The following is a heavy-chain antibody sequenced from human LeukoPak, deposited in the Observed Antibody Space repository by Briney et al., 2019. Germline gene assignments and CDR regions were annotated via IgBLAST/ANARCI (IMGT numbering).Heavy chain of an antibody. CDR3: AGDGGGDIVVAFAFDI. CDR1: GFTFSNYW. J-gene: IGHJ3*02. D-gene: IGHD2-15*01. Sequence: GGSLRLSCAASGFTFSNYWMSWVRQAPGKGLEWVAHINQDGSEKYYVDSVKGRFTISRDNAKNSLYLQVNSLKAEDTAVFYCAGDGGGDIVVAFAFDIWGQGTMVTVSS. CDR2: INQDGSEK. V-gene: IGHV3-7*05.